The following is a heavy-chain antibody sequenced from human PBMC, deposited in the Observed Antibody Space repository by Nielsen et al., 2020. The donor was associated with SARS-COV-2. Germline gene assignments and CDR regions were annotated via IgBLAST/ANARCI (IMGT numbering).Heavy chain of an antibody. J-gene: IGHJ4*02. CDR2: ISGFNGNT. D-gene: IGHD6-19*01. V-gene: IGHV1-18*01. CDR3: ARWRTYGNGWDF. CDR1: GYTFSNFG. Sequence: ASVKVSCKASGYTFSNFGLSWVRQAPGRGLEWIGWISGFNGNTNYLQKFKGRVTMTTHSSTGTVYMELRSLRADDTAIYYCARWRTYGNGWDFWGQGTPVTVSS.